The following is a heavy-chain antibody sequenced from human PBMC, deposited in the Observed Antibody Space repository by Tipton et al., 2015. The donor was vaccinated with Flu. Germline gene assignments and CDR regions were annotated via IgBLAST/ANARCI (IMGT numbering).Heavy chain of an antibody. CDR1: GGSITNYY. CDR2: IYSSGST. D-gene: IGHD3-10*01. CDR3: AGVLAGHFGEGYFFDY. V-gene: IGHV4-59*01. Sequence: TLSLTCSVSGGSITNYYWSWIRQPPGKGLEWIGYIYSSGSTTYNPPLQSRVSMSADTSMNQFSLRLNSMTAADTAIYYCAGVLAGHFGEGYFFDYLGQGALVTVSS. J-gene: IGHJ4*02.